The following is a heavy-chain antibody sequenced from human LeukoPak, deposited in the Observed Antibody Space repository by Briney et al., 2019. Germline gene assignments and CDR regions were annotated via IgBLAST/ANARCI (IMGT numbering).Heavy chain of an antibody. Sequence: SETLSLTCPVSGDSISSYHWSWIRQPAAKGLDWIGRIYSSGSSNYNPSLKSRVTMSVDTSKNQFSLKLSSMTAADTAVYYCARERYYDSSGYQNVYFDSWGQGTLVTVSP. J-gene: IGHJ4*02. CDR2: IYSSGSS. D-gene: IGHD3-22*01. V-gene: IGHV4-4*07. CDR1: GDSISSYH. CDR3: ARERYYDSSGYQNVYFDS.